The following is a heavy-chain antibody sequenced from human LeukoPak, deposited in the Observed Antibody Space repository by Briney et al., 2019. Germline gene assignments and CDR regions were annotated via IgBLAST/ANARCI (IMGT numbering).Heavy chain of an antibody. V-gene: IGHV1-69*06. CDR2: IITIFDTA. D-gene: IGHD5-18*01. CDR1: GGTFSSYA. CDR3: ARDYKRWGYSYGYRGYDAFDI. J-gene: IGHJ3*02. Sequence: LVKVSCKVSGGTFSSYAISWVRQAPGQGLEWMGGIITIFDTASYAEKFQGRVTITADKSTSTAYMELSSLRSEDTAVCYCARDYKRWGYSYGYRGYDAFDIWGQGTMVTVSS.